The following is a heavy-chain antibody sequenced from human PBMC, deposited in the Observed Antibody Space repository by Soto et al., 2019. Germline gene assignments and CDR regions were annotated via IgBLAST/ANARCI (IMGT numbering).Heavy chain of an antibody. V-gene: IGHV1-18*01. CDR2: ISAYNGNT. J-gene: IGHJ6*02. Sequence: ASVKVSCKASGYTLTSYGISWVRQAPGQGLEWMGWISAYNGNTNYAQKLQGRVTMTTDTSTSTAYMELRSLRSDDTAVYYCAKKAAAGNQYYYGMDVWGQGITVTVSS. D-gene: IGHD6-13*01. CDR1: GYTLTSYG. CDR3: AKKAAAGNQYYYGMDV.